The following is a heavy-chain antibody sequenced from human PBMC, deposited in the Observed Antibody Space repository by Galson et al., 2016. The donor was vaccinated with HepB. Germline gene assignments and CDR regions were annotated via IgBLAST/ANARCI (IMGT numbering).Heavy chain of an antibody. D-gene: IGHD3-22*01. CDR1: GFTFTSYA. CDR2: ISGSGTNT. V-gene: IGHV3-23*01. CDR3: AKIYSQGYYDSNGAYSYFDY. J-gene: IGHJ4*02. Sequence: SLRLSCAASGFTFTSYAMSWVRQAPGKGLEWVSAISGSGTNTYYADSVKGRFTISRDISKNTLYLQMNSLRAEDTAVYYCAKIYSQGYYDSNGAYSYFDYWGQGTLVTVSS.